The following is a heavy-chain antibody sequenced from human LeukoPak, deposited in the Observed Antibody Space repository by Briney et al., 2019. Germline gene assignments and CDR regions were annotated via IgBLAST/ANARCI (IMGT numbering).Heavy chain of an antibody. V-gene: IGHV5-10-1*01. CDR2: IDPSDSYT. CDR3: ARRAAGTTGRFDY. CDR1: GYSFTNYW. J-gene: IGHJ4*02. D-gene: IGHD1-1*01. Sequence: GESLKISCKGSGYSFTNYWITWVRQMPGKGLEWMGRIDPSDSYTNYSPSFQGHVTISADKSISTAYLQWSSLKASDTAMYYCARRAAGTTGRFDYWGQGTLVTVPS.